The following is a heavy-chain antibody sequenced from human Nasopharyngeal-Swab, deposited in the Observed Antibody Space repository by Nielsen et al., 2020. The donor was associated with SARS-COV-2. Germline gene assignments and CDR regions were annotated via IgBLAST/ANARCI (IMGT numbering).Heavy chain of an antibody. CDR2: INDYEDRL. V-gene: IGHV3-64D*06. D-gene: IGHD3-16*01. J-gene: IGHJ3*02. CDR1: GFTFSLYA. Sequence: GESLKISCAASGFTFSLYAMHWVRQAPGKGLEYVSTINDYEDRLYYAESVKGRLTISRDNSKNTLYLQMTSLRTEDTAVYWCVKDLRGKYAFEIWGQGTLVTVSS. CDR3: VKDLRGKYAFEI.